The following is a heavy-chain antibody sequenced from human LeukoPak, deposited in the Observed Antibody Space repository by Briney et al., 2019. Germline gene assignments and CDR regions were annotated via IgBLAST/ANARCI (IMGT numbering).Heavy chain of an antibody. D-gene: IGHD1-26*01. CDR3: SRESGPFCPFGR. CDR2: ISLAGRT. Sequence: PSGTLSLTCGVSGGSITTTNYWSWVRQPPGGGLEWTGEISLAGRTRYNPSLKSRVNISIDESKNHLYLNLASVTAADTAVYYCSRESGPFCPFGRWGQGTLVAVTS. J-gene: IGHJ4*02. CDR1: GGSITTTNY. V-gene: IGHV4-4*02.